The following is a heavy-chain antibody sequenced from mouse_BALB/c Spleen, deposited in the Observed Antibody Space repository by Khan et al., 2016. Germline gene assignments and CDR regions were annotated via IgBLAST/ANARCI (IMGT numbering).Heavy chain of an antibody. Sequence: VQLQQAGAELVKPGASVKLSCTASGFNIKDTYMHWVKQRPEQGLEWIGRIDPANGNTKYDPKFQGKATITAATSSNTAYLQLSSLTSEDTAVYYYARSPYDYDVGFAYWGQGTLVTVSA. D-gene: IGHD2-4*01. CDR1: GFNIKDTY. CDR2: IDPANGNT. V-gene: IGHV14-3*02. CDR3: ARSPYDYDVGFAY. J-gene: IGHJ3*01.